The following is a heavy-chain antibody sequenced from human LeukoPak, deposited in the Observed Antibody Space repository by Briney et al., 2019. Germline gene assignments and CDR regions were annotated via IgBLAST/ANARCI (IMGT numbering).Heavy chain of an antibody. CDR2: ITTYNGNT. D-gene: IGHD2-2*02. J-gene: IGHJ4*02. CDR3: ARGGGLDCSSTSCYREDY. V-gene: IGHV1-18*01. CDR1: GYTFIKYG. Sequence: ASVKVSCKASGYTFIKYGISWVRQAPGQGLEWMGWITTYNGNTNYAQKLQGRVTMTTDTSTSTAYMELRSLRSDDTAVYYCARGGGLDCSSTSCYREDYWGQGTLVTVSS.